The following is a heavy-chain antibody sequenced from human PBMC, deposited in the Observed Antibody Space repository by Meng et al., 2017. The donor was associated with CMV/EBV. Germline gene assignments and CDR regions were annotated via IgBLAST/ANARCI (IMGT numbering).Heavy chain of an antibody. Sequence: ASVKVSCKASGYTFTSYGISRVRQAPGQGLEWMGWISAYNGNTNYAQKLQGRVTMTTDTSTSTAYMELRSLRSDDTAVYYCARHSEEFYDYVWGSYRVLGIFDYWGQGTLVTVSS. D-gene: IGHD3-16*02. CDR1: GYTFTSYG. V-gene: IGHV1-18*01. CDR2: ISAYNGNT. J-gene: IGHJ4*02. CDR3: ARHSEEFYDYVWGSYRVLGIFDY.